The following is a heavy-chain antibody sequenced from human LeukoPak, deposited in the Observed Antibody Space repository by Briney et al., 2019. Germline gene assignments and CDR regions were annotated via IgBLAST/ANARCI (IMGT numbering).Heavy chain of an antibody. CDR1: GFTFSSYA. V-gene: IGHV3-23*01. J-gene: IGHJ1*01. CDR3: ANLGIDIVVVTAIREYFQH. Sequence: PGGSLRLSCAASGFTFSSYAMSWVRQAPGKGLEWVSAISGSGGSTYYADSVKGRFTISRDNSKNTLYLQMNSPRAEDTAVYYCANLGIDIVVVTAIREYFQHWGQGTLVTVSS. D-gene: IGHD2-21*02. CDR2: ISGSGGST.